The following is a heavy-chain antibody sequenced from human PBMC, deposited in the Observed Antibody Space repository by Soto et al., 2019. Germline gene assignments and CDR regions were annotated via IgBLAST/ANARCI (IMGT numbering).Heavy chain of an antibody. CDR3: ARIRYSSSWRSYYYYGMDV. J-gene: IGHJ6*02. D-gene: IGHD6-13*01. V-gene: IGHV4-34*01. CDR1: GGSFSGYY. Sequence: QVQLQQWGAGLLKPPETLSLTCAVYGGSFSGYYWSWIRQPPGKGLEWIGEINHSGSTNYNPSLKSRVTISVDTSKNQFSLKLSSVTAADTAVYYCARIRYSSSWRSYYYYGMDVWGQGTTVTVSS. CDR2: INHSGST.